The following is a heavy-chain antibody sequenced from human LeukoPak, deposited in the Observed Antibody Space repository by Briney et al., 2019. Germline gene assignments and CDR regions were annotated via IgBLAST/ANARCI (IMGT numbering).Heavy chain of an antibody. Sequence: PGGSLILSCTASGFTFGDYAMSWVRQAPGKGLDWVGFIRSEGYGGTTEYAASVKGRFSISRDDSKSIAYLQMNSLKTEDTAVYYCSRGYSSSGTPNWFDPWGQGTLVTVSS. CDR3: SRGYSSSGTPNWFDP. J-gene: IGHJ5*02. D-gene: IGHD4-11*01. CDR2: IRSEGYGGTT. V-gene: IGHV3-49*04. CDR1: GFTFGDYA.